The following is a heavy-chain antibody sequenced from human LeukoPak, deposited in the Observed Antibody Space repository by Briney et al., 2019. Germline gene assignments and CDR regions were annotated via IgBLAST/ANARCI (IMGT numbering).Heavy chain of an antibody. V-gene: IGHV3-7*01. CDR1: GFTFSNYW. Sequence: PGGSLRLSCTASGFTFSNYWMSWVRQAPGKGLEWVANIKQDGSAKYYVDSVKGRFTISRDNAKNSLYLQVNTLRAEDTAVYYCARDEGTLADGIKLWYDYWGQGTLVTVSS. CDR2: IKQDGSAK. CDR3: ARDEGTLADGIKLWYDY. D-gene: IGHD5-18*01. J-gene: IGHJ4*02.